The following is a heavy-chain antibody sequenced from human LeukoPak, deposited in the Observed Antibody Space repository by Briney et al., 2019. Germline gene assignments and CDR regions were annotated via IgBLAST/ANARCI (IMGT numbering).Heavy chain of an antibody. CDR3: AKDRWVGATDYFDY. CDR1: EFTFSSYG. CDR2: IRNDGSNK. D-gene: IGHD1-26*01. J-gene: IGHJ4*02. Sequence: GGSLRLSCAVSEFTFSSYGMHWVRQAPGKGLEWVAFIRNDGSNKYYADSVKGRFTISRDNFKKTMFLEMNSLRTEDTAVYHCAKDRWVGATDYFDYWGQGTQVTVST. V-gene: IGHV3-30*02.